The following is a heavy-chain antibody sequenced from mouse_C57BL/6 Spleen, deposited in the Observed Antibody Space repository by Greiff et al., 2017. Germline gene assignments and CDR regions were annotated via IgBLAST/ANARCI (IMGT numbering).Heavy chain of an antibody. CDR3: ARSYYYGSSPIAMDY. J-gene: IGHJ4*01. CDR2: IDPSDSYT. Sequence: QVQLQQPGAELVKPGASVTLSCKASGYTFTSYWMQWVKQRPGQGLEWIGEIDPSDSYTNYNQKFKGKATLTVDTSSSTAYMQLSSLTSEDSAVYYCARSYYYGSSPIAMDYWGQGTSVTVSS. V-gene: IGHV1-50*01. D-gene: IGHD1-1*01. CDR1: GYTFTSYW.